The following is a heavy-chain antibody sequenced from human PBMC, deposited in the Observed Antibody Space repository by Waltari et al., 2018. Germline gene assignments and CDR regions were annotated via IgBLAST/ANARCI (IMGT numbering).Heavy chain of an antibody. CDR1: GYSFTSSW. V-gene: IGHV5-51*01. Sequence: EVQLVQSGAEVNTPGASLKISCKGSGYSFTSSWIGWVRPLPGKGLEWMGIIYPGDSDTRYGPPFQGQVTIPADKSISTAYLQWSSLKASDTAMYYCARHVAVTTGGGNFDYWGQGTLVTVSS. D-gene: IGHD4-17*01. J-gene: IGHJ4*02. CDR3: ARHVAVTTGGGNFDY. CDR2: IYPGDSDT.